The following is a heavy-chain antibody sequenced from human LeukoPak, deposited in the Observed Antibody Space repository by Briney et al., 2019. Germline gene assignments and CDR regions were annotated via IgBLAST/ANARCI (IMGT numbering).Heavy chain of an antibody. V-gene: IGHV1-2*02. J-gene: IGHJ6*03. Sequence: ASVKVSCKASGYTFTGYYIHWVRQAPGPRREWMGWIKPSSGGTNYAQNFQGRVTMTRDTSINTAYMELSRLRSDDTAVYYCARDLMVRGPMDVWGKGTTVTVSS. CDR3: ARDLMVRGPMDV. CDR1: GYTFTGYY. CDR2: IKPSSGGT. D-gene: IGHD3-10*01.